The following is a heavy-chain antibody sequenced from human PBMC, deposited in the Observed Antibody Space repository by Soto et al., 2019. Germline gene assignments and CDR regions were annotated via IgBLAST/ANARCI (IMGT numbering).Heavy chain of an antibody. D-gene: IGHD4-17*01. Sequence: EVQLLESGGGLVQPGGSLRLSCAASGFSFSTYSMAWVRQAPGKGPEWVSGLSHGGAYTFYADSVKGRFTISVAISQNTVYLQMNSLRTEDTAVYYCAKWSGYGDAWGQGTLVTVSS. J-gene: IGHJ4*02. CDR3: AKWSGYGDA. CDR2: LSHGGAYT. V-gene: IGHV3-23*01. CDR1: GFSFSTYS.